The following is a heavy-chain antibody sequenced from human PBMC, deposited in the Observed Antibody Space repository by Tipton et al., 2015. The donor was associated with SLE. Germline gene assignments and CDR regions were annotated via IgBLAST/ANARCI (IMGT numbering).Heavy chain of an antibody. J-gene: IGHJ1*01. CDR3: ARVRYSSGWYSEYFQH. V-gene: IGHV3-48*03. CDR1: GFTFSSYE. Sequence: GSLRLSCAASGFTFSSYEMNWVRQAPGKGLEWVSYISSSGSTIYYADSVKGRFTISRDNAKNSLYLQMNSLRAEDTAVYYCARVRYSSGWYSEYFQHWGQGTLVTVSS. D-gene: IGHD6-19*01. CDR2: ISSSGSTI.